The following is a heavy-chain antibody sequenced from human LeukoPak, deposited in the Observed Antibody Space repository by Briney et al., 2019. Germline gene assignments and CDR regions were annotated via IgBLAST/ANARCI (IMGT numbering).Heavy chain of an antibody. D-gene: IGHD3-22*01. J-gene: IGHJ3*02. CDR1: GVSISSSYSY. V-gene: IGHV4-39*07. CDR3: ARGSYYYDSSGQPAAFDI. CDR2: INHSGST. Sequence: SETLSLTCTVSGVSISSSYSYWGWIRQPPGKGLEWIGEINHSGSTNYNPSLKSRVTISVDTSKNQFSLKLSSVTAADTAVYYCARGSYYYDSSGQPAAFDIWGQGTMVTVSS.